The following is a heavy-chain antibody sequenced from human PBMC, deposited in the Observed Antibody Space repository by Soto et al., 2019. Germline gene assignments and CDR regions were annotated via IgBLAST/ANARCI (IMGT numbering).Heavy chain of an antibody. CDR3: ARQGTGVVAATYWFDP. CDR1: GYSFTSYW. J-gene: IGHJ5*02. CDR2: IYPGDSDT. D-gene: IGHD2-15*01. V-gene: IGHV5-51*01. Sequence: GESLKISCKGSGYSFTSYWIGWVRQMPGKGLEWMGIIYPGDSDTRYSPSFQGQVTISADKSISTAYLQLSSLKASDTAMYYCARQGTGVVAATYWFDPWGQGTLVTVSS.